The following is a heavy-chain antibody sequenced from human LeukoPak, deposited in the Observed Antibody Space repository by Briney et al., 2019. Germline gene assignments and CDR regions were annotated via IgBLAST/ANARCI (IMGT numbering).Heavy chain of an antibody. CDR3: ARTRPGDYLDY. D-gene: IGHD3-10*01. Sequence: GGSLRPSCAASGFAFSTYAMSWVRQAPGKGLEWVASVKEDGSEKYYVDSMKGRFTISRDNAKNSLYLQMNSLRAEDTAVYYCARTRPGDYLDYWGQGTLVTVSS. J-gene: IGHJ4*02. V-gene: IGHV3-7*05. CDR1: GFAFSTYA. CDR2: VKEDGSEK.